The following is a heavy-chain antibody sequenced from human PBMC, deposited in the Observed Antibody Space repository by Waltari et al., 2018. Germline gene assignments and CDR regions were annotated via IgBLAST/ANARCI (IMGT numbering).Heavy chain of an antibody. CDR3: ARRVVTTGGVDY. J-gene: IGHJ4*02. D-gene: IGHD2-21*02. CDR2: IHYSGNT. CDR1: GCTISSTTYY. Sequence: QMQLQESGPRLVRPSETLSLTCTVSGCTISSTTYYWDWIRQTPGKGLEWIGYIHYSGNTYYNPSLRSRVTISVDTSKNQFSLNLRSVTAADTAVYYCARRVVTTGGVDYWGQGTLVTVSS. V-gene: IGHV4-39*07.